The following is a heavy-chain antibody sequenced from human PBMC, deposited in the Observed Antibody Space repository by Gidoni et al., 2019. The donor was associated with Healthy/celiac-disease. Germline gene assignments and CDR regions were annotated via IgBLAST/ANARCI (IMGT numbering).Heavy chain of an antibody. V-gene: IGHV3-23*01. CDR3: AKGRSNYGDNPD. CDR1: GCTFSSYA. Sequence: EVQLLQSGGGLVQPVGCLRLPCEAAGCTFSSYAMSWVRQAPGKGLEWVSAISGSGGSTYYADSVKGRFTISRDNSKNTLYLQMNSLRAEDTAVYYCAKGRSNYGDNPDWGQGTLVTVSS. J-gene: IGHJ4*02. CDR2: ISGSGGST. D-gene: IGHD4-4*01.